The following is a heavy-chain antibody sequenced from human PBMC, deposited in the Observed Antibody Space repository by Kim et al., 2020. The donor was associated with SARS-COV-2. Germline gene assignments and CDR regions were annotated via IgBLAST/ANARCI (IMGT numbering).Heavy chain of an antibody. V-gene: IGHV5-10-1*01. D-gene: IGHD3-10*01. J-gene: IGHJ6*02. CDR2: IDPSDSYT. Sequence: GASLKISCKGSGYSFTSYWISWVRQMPGKGLEWLGRIDPSDSYTNYSPSFQGHVTISADKSISTAYLQWSSLKASDTAMYYCARHMVRGVIIPYGMDVWGQGTTVTVSS. CDR3: ARHMVRGVIIPYGMDV. CDR1: GYSFTSYW.